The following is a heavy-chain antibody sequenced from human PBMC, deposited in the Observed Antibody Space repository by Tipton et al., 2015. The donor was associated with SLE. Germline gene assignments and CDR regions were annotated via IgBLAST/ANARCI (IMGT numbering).Heavy chain of an antibody. J-gene: IGHJ4*02. CDR3: ARGGDSGWTPFDY. D-gene: IGHD6-19*01. CDR1: GGSISSHY. Sequence: TLSLTCTVSGGSISSHYWSWIRQPPGKGLEWIGYIYYSGSTYYNPSLKSRVTISVDTSKNQFPLKLSSVTAADTAVYYCARGGDSGWTPFDYWGQGTLVTVSS. V-gene: IGHV4-59*11. CDR2: IYYSGST.